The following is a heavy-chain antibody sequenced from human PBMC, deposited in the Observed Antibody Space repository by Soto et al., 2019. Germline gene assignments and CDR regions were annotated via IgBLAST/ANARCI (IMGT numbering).Heavy chain of an antibody. CDR2: ISSSSGST. Sequence: QVQLVESGGGLVKPGGSLRLSCATSGFTFSDYYMSWIRQAPGKGLEYISYISSSSGSTNYADSVKGRFTISRDNAKNSLYLQMSSRRAEDTAVYYCARDRGGYDRLYYYHGMDVWGQGTTVTVSS. D-gene: IGHD5-12*01. J-gene: IGHJ6*02. CDR1: GFTFSDYY. CDR3: ARDRGGYDRLYYYHGMDV. V-gene: IGHV3-11*06.